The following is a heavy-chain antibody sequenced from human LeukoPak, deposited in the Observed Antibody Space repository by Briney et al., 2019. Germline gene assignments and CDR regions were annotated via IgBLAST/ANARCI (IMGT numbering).Heavy chain of an antibody. CDR1: GYAFTNYG. D-gene: IGHD2-2*01. CDR3: ARDSVVPAAVYYYYGMDV. J-gene: IGHJ6*02. Sequence: ASVKVSCKASGYAFTNYGISWVRQAPGQGLEWMGWISAYNGNANYAQKFQGRVTMTTDTPTSTAYMELRSLRSDDTAVYYCARDSVVPAAVYYYYGMDVWGQGTTVTVSS. V-gene: IGHV1-18*01. CDR2: ISAYNGNA.